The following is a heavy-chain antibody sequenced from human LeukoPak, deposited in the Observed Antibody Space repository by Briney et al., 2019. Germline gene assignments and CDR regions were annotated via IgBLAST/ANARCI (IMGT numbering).Heavy chain of an antibody. CDR3: AADAGHYGHPYYYYYYYMDV. Sequence: SVKVSCKASGFTFTSSAVQWVRQARGQRLEWIGWIVVGSGNTNYAQKFQERVTITRDMSTSTAYMELSSLRSEDTAVYYCAADAGHYGHPYYYYYYYMDVWGKGTTVTVSS. CDR1: GFTFTSSA. J-gene: IGHJ6*03. D-gene: IGHD3-16*01. V-gene: IGHV1-58*01. CDR2: IVVGSGNT.